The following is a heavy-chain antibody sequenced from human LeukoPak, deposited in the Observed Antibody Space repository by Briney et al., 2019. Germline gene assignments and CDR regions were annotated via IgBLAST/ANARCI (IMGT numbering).Heavy chain of an antibody. J-gene: IGHJ4*02. CDR2: IYYSGST. D-gene: IGHD1-26*01. CDR1: GGSISSYY. Sequence: SETLSLTCTVSGGSISSYYWSWIRQPPGKGLEWIGYIYYSGSTNYNPSLKSRVTISVDTSKNQFSLKLSSVTAADTAVYYCARDDDSGSSYWGQRTLVTVSS. CDR3: ARDDDSGSSY. V-gene: IGHV4-59*01.